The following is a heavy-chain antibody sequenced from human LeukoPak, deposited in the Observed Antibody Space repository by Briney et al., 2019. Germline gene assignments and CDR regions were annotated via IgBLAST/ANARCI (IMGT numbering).Heavy chain of an antibody. J-gene: IGHJ3*02. V-gene: IGHV3-23*01. CDR3: AKSYDSSGYYHRGAFDI. D-gene: IGHD3-22*01. Sequence: GGSLRLSCAASGFTFSSYAMSWVRQAPGKGLEWVSAISGSGGSTYYADSVKGRFTISRDNSKNTLYLQMNSLRAEDTAVYYCAKSYDSSGYYHRGAFDIWGQGTMVTVSS. CDR1: GFTFSSYA. CDR2: ISGSGGST.